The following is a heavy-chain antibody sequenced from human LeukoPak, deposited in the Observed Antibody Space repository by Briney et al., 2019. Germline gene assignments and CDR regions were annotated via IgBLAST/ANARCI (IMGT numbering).Heavy chain of an antibody. V-gene: IGHV1-18*01. D-gene: IGHD3-10*01. CDR3: ARSRTYYGSGRDYFDY. J-gene: IGHJ4*02. Sequence: GASVKVSCKASGYTFTSYGISWVRQAPGQGLEWMGWISAYNGNTNYAQKLQGRVTMTTDTSTSTAYMELRSLRSDDTAVYYCARSRTYYGSGRDYFDYWGQGTLVTVSS. CDR1: GYTFTSYG. CDR2: ISAYNGNT.